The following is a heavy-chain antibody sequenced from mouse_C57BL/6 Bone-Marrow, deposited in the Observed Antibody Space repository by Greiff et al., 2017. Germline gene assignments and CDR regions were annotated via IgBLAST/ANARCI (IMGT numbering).Heavy chain of an antibody. J-gene: IGHJ2*01. CDR1: GYTFTDHT. V-gene: IGHV1-78*01. CDR3: ARNYGSSSYVLYFDY. D-gene: IGHD1-1*01. Sequence: QVQLQQSDAELVKPGASVKISCKVSGYTFTDHTIHWMKQRPEQGLEWIGYIYPRDGSTKYNEKFKGQATLTADKSSSTAYMQRNSLTSEDSAVYFCARNYGSSSYVLYFDYWGQGTTLTVSS. CDR2: IYPRDGST.